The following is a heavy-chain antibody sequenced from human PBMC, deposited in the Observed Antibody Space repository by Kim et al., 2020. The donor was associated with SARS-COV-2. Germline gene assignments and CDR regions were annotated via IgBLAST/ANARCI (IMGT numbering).Heavy chain of an antibody. CDR2: IKSKTDGGTT. V-gene: IGHV3-15*01. Sequence: GGSLRLSCAASGFTFSNAWMSWVRQAPGKGLEWVGRIKSKTDGGTTDYAAPVKGRFTISRDDSKNTLYLQMNSLKTEDTAVYYCTTGGEVLWFGESIDYWGQGTLVTVSS. D-gene: IGHD3-10*01. CDR3: TTGGEVLWFGESIDY. CDR1: GFTFSNAW. J-gene: IGHJ4*02.